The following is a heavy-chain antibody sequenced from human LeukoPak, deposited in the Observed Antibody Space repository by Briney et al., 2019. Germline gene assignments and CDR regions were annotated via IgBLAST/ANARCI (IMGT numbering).Heavy chain of an antibody. V-gene: IGHV4-30-2*01. Sequence: SETLSLTCAVSGGSISSGGYSWSWIRQPPGKGLEWIGYIYHSGSTYYNPSLKSRVTISVDRSKNQFSLKLSSVTAADTAVYYCDRANYSSGPSYYFDYWGQGTLVTVSS. J-gene: IGHJ4*02. CDR3: DRANYSSGPSYYFDY. CDR2: IYHSGST. CDR1: GGSISSGGYS. D-gene: IGHD3-22*01.